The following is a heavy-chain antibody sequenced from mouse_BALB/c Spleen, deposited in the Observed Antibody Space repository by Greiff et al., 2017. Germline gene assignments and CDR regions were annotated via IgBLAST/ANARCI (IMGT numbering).Heavy chain of an antibody. CDR3: ARGDEYYFDY. V-gene: IGHV3-6*02. J-gene: IGHJ2*01. CDR2: ISYDGSN. CDR1: GYSITSGYY. Sequence: ESGPGLVKPSQSLSLTCSVTGYSITSGYYWNWIRQFPGNKLEWMGYISYDGSNNYNPSLKNRISITRDTSKNQFFLKLNSVTTEDTATYYCARGDEYYFDYWGQGTTLTVSS.